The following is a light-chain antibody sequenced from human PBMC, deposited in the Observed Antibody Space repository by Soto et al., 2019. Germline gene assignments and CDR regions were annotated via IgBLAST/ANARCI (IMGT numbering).Light chain of an antibody. CDR1: SSDVGGYNY. J-gene: IGLJ2*01. V-gene: IGLV2-14*01. CDR2: EVS. Sequence: QSALTQPASVSGSPGQSITISCTGTSSDVGGYNYVSWYQQHPGKAPKLMIYEVSNRPSGVSNRFSGSKSGNTASLTISGLQAEDEADYYCSSYTSSSTPVVFGGGPKLNVL. CDR3: SSYTSSSTPVV.